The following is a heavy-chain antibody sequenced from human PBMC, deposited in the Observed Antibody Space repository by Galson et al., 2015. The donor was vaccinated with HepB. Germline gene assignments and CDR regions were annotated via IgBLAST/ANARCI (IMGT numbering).Heavy chain of an antibody. Sequence: PALVKPTQPLTLTCTVSVFSLSNARMGVSWIRQPPGKALEWLAHIFSNDEKSYSTSLKSRLTISKDTSKSQVILTMTNMDPVDTATYCCARSDHGDYDDAFDIWGQGTMVTVSS. J-gene: IGHJ3*02. CDR3: ARSDHGDYDDAFDI. V-gene: IGHV2-26*01. CDR1: VFSLSNARMG. CDR2: IFSNDEK. D-gene: IGHD4-17*01.